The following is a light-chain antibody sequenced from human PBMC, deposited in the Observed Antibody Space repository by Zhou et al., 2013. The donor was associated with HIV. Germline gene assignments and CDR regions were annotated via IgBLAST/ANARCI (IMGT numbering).Light chain of an antibody. CDR2: GSS. Sequence: RLTQSPPTLSASTGDTVNITCRASQDINTCVAWYQQRPGRAPTLLIYGSSTVQPGVPSRFTGSGSGTHFSLTINCLQSEDLATYYCQQYFAYPLTFAGGAAVEIK. CDR1: QDINTC. CDR3: QQYFAYPLT. V-gene: IGKV1-8*01. J-gene: IGKJ4*01.